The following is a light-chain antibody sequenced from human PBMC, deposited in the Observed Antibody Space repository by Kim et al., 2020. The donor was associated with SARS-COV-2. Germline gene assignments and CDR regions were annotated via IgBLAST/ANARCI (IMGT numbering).Light chain of an antibody. CDR2: EVS. V-gene: IGLV2-14*01. CDR1: SSDVGGYNY. CDR3: SSYTSSSTLVV. J-gene: IGLJ2*01. Sequence: QSITSSSTGTSSDVGGYNYVSWYQQHPGKAPKLMIYEVSKRPSGVSNRFSGSKSGNTASLTISGLQAEDEADYYCSSYTSSSTLVVFGGGTQLTVL.